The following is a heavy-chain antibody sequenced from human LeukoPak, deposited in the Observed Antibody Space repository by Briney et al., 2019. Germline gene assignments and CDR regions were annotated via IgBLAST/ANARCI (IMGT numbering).Heavy chain of an antibody. CDR1: GGTFSSYA. D-gene: IGHD6-13*01. CDR2: IIPIFGTA. V-gene: IGHV1-69*05. Sequence: ASVKVSCKASGGTFSSYAISWVRQAPGQGLEWMGRIIPIFGTANYAQKFQGRVTITTDESTSTAYMELSSLRSEDTAVYYCANGAAAGTGFDYWGQGTLVTVSP. CDR3: ANGAAAGTGFDY. J-gene: IGHJ4*02.